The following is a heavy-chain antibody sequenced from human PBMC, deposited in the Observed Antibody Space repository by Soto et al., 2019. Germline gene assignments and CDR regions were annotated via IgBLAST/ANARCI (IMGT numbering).Heavy chain of an antibody. CDR1: GVSFSGYY. Sequence: XETLVLTCAVYGVSFSGYYWSWIRQPAGKGLDWIGRIYTSGSTNYNPSLKSRVTMSVDTSKNQFSLKLSSVTAADTAVYYCARDTAVTNYYYGMDVWGQGATVTVSS. CDR2: IYTSGST. CDR3: ARDTAVTNYYYGMDV. J-gene: IGHJ6*02. V-gene: IGHV4-4*07. D-gene: IGHD4-17*01.